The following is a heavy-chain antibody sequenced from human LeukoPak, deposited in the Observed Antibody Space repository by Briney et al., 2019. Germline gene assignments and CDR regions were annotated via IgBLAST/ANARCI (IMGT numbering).Heavy chain of an antibody. CDR3: ARQQLPDGTYYFDY. CDR2: IHYSGHT. Sequence: PETLSLTCTVSGGSISNYYWSWIRQPPGKGLEWIAYIHYSGHTNYNPSLESRVTISLDTSKNQFSLKLTSVTAADTALYYCARQQLPDGTYYFDYWGQGTLVTVSS. CDR1: GGSISNYY. V-gene: IGHV4-59*01. D-gene: IGHD6-13*01. J-gene: IGHJ4*02.